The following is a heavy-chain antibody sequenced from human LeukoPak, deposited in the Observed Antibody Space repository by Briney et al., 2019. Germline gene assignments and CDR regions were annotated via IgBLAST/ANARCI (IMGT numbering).Heavy chain of an antibody. CDR2: ISSSSSYI. Sequence: PGGSLRLSCAASGFTFSSYAMSWVRQAPGKGLEWVSSISSSSSYIYYADSVKGRFTISRDNAKNSLYLQMNSLRAEDTAVYYCARVGSGGDTAMVRGYCFDYWGQGTLVTVSS. CDR1: GFTFSSYA. CDR3: ARVGSGGDTAMVRGYCFDY. J-gene: IGHJ4*02. V-gene: IGHV3-21*01. D-gene: IGHD5-18*01.